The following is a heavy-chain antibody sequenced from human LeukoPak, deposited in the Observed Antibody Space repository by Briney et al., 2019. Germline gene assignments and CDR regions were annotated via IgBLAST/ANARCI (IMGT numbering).Heavy chain of an antibody. J-gene: IGHJ5*02. CDR2: TYYRSKCDN. Sequence: SQTLSLTCAISGDSVSSNSAAWNWIRQSPSRGLEWLGRTYYRSKCDNDYAVSVKSRITINPDTSKNQFSLQLNSVTPEDTAVYYCARVVGGWYGTGWFDPWGQGTLVTVSS. V-gene: IGHV6-1*01. D-gene: IGHD6-19*01. CDR1: GDSVSSNSAA. CDR3: ARVVGGWYGTGWFDP.